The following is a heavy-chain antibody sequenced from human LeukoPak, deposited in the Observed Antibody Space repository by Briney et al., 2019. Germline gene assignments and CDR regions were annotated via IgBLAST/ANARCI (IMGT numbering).Heavy chain of an antibody. CDR2: ISSSSSYI. CDR3: AKDVGATPIDAFDI. CDR1: GFTFSSYS. V-gene: IGHV3-21*04. J-gene: IGHJ3*02. D-gene: IGHD1-26*01. Sequence: GGSLRLSCAASGFTFSSYSMNWVRQAPGKGLEWVSSISSSSSYIYYADSVKGRFTISRDNAKNSLYLQMNSLRAEDTALYYCAKDVGATPIDAFDIWGQGTMVTVSS.